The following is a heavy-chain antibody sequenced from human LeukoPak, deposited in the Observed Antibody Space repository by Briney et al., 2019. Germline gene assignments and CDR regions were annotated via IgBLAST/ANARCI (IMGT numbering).Heavy chain of an antibody. CDR2: IWYDGSNK. CDR3: ARGLGYCSGGSCSNFNY. J-gene: IGHJ4*02. D-gene: IGHD2-15*01. CDR1: GFTFSSYG. V-gene: IGHV3-33*01. Sequence: GGSLRLSCAASGFTFSSYGMHWVRQAPGKGLEWVAVIWYDGSNKYYADSVKGRFTISRDNSKNTLYLQMNSLRAEDTAVYYCARGLGYCSGGSCSNFNYWGQGTLVTVSS.